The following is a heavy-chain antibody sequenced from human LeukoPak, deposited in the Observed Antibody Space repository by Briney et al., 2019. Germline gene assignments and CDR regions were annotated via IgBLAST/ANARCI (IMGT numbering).Heavy chain of an antibody. Sequence: PSETLSLTCTVSGGSISSYYWSWIRQPPGKGLEWIGYIYYSGSTNYNPSLESRVTISVDTSKNQFSLKLSSVTAADTAVYYCARDESFDYWGQGTLVTVSS. CDR3: ARDESFDY. CDR1: GGSISSYY. CDR2: IYYSGST. J-gene: IGHJ4*02. V-gene: IGHV4-59*01.